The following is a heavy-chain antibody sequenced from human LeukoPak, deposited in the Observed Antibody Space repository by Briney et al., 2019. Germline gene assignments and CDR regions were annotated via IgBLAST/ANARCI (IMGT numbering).Heavy chain of an antibody. CDR3: GREIPGGTTSLDC. CDR1: GFIFSIYS. Sequence: GGSLRLSCAASGFIFSIYSMNWVRQAPGKGLEWVSYISGGSTYIYYADSVKGRFTISRDNAKNALYLQMNSLRAEDTAVYYCGREIPGGTTSLDCWGQGTVVTVSS. D-gene: IGHD1-7*01. J-gene: IGHJ4*02. CDR2: ISGGSTYI. V-gene: IGHV3-21*01.